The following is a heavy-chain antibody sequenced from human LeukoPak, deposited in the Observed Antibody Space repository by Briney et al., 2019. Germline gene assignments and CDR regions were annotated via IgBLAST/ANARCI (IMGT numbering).Heavy chain of an antibody. CDR3: AREIYYYGSGSYLDY. Sequence: SETLSLTCAVSGDSISSYYYWGWIRQPPGKGLEWIGSIYHNGITYYNPSLKSRVTISVDTSKNQFSLKLSSVTAADTAVYYCAREIYYYGSGSYLDYWGQGTLVTVSS. D-gene: IGHD3-10*01. V-gene: IGHV4-38-2*02. J-gene: IGHJ4*02. CDR1: GDSISSYYY. CDR2: IYHNGIT.